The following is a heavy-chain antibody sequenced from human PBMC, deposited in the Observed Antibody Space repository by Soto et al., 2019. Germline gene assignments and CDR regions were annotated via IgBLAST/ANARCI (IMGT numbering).Heavy chain of an antibody. V-gene: IGHV4-4*02. Sequence: ETLSLTGSVSGVSISSSNWWSWVRQPPGKGLEWIGEIYHSGSTNYNPSLKSRVTISVDKSKNQFSLKLSSVTAADTAVYYCARDRGYYYDSSGYGVKAFDIWGQGTMVTV. D-gene: IGHD3-22*01. J-gene: IGHJ3*02. CDR3: ARDRGYYYDSSGYGVKAFDI. CDR2: IYHSGST. CDR1: GVSISSSNW.